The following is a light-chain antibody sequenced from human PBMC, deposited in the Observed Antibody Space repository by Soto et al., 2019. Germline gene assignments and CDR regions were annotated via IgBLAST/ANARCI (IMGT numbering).Light chain of an antibody. CDR3: QQYGSSGT. CDR1: QRVSNNY. J-gene: IGKJ1*01. CDR2: GAS. Sequence: SVLTQSPVTLSLSPSERATLSCRASQRVSNNYLAWYQQKPGQAPKLLIYGASTRATGIPDRFSGSGSGTDFTLTISRLEPEDFAVYYCQQYGSSGTFGQGTKVDIK. V-gene: IGKV3-20*01.